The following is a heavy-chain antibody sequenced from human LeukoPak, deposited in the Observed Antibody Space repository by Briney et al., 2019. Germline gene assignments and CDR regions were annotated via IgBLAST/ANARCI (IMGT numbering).Heavy chain of an antibody. V-gene: IGHV1-69*05. J-gene: IGHJ5*02. CDR1: GGTFSSYA. CDR3: ARGTSYCGGDCYSEYWFDP. Sequence: SVKVSCKASGGTFSSYAISWVRQAPGQGLEWVGGIIPIFGTANYAQKFQGRVTITTDESTSTAYMEPSSLRSEDPAVYYCARGTSYCGGDCYSEYWFDPWGQGTLVTVSS. CDR2: IIPIFGTA. D-gene: IGHD2-21*02.